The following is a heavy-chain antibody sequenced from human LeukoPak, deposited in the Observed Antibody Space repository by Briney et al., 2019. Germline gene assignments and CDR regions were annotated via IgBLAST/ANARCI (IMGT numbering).Heavy chain of an antibody. D-gene: IGHD6-13*01. CDR2: INHSGST. CDR3: AGVRNSSWLYYYYYMDV. J-gene: IGHJ6*03. CDR1: GGSFSGYY. V-gene: IGHV4-34*01. Sequence: ETLSLTCAVYGGSFSGYYWSWIRQPPGKGLEWIGEINHSGSTNYNPSLKSRVTISVDTSKNQFSLKLSSVTAADTAVYYCAGVRNSSWLYYYYYMDVWGKGTTVTVSS.